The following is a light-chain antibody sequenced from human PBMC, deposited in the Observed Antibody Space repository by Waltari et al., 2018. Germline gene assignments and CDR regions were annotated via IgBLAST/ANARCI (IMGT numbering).Light chain of an antibody. CDR3: QQYSRTPYT. J-gene: IGKJ2*01. V-gene: IGKV4-1*01. Sequence: DIVMTQSPDSLAVSLGERDNISCKSSRSVFSCSNNKNYLALYQKKPGQPPKLVIYWASARESGVPDRFSGSGSGTDFTLTISSLQAEDVAVYYCQQYSRTPYTFGQGTKLDIK. CDR2: WAS. CDR1: RSVFSCSNNKNY.